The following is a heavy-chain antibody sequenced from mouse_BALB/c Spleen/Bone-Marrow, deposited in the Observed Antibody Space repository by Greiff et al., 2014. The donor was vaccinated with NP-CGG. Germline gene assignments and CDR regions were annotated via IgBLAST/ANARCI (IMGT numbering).Heavy chain of an antibody. CDR3: ARNGNYRYAMDY. CDR1: GYTFTSYD. CDR2: IYTGDGST. D-gene: IGHD2-1*01. J-gene: IGHJ4*01. V-gene: IGHV1S56*01. Sequence: QVQLMESXPELVKPGALVKISCKASGYTFTSYDINWVKQRPGQGLEWIGWIYTGDGSTKSNEKFTGKATLTADKSSCTAYMQLSSLTSENSAVYFCARNGNYRYAMDYWGQGTSVTVSS.